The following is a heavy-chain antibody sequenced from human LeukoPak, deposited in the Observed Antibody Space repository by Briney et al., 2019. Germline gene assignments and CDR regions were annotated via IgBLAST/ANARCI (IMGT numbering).Heavy chain of an antibody. D-gene: IGHD3/OR15-3a*01. CDR3: AKGWTSIKYDY. J-gene: IGHJ4*02. V-gene: IGHV3-23*01. CDR2: ISVGAEYI. Sequence: GGSLRLSCAASGFTFSTYVMNWFRQAPGKGLEWVSAISVGAEYIFYADSVKGRFTISRDNSKNTLYLQMNSLKAEDTAVYYCAKGWTSIKYDYWGQGTPVTVSS. CDR1: GFTFSTYV.